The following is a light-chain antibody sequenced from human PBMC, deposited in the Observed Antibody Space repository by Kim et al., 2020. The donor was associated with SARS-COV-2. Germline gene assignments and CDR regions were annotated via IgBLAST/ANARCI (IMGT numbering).Light chain of an antibody. CDR2: GAS. J-gene: IGKJ5*01. CDR1: KDIRNG. V-gene: IGKV1-17*01. CDR3: LQHSTSPFT. Sequence: ASVGARVPTPCRASKDIRNGLVCYQQNPGRAPKRLTYGASSLQSGVPSRFSGSGSGPEFPLTISSVQPVDFATYSCLQHSTSPFTFGQGTRLEI.